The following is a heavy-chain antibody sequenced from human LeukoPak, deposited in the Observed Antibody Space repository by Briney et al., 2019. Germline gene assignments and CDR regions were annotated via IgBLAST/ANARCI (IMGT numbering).Heavy chain of an antibody. CDR1: GYTFTSYG. D-gene: IGHD3-22*01. Sequence: ASVKVSCKASGYTFTSYGISWVRQAPGQGLEWMGWISTYNGNTNYAQKLQGRVTMTTDSSTSTAYMELSSLRSEDTAVYYCARTDSSGYYLDYWGQGTLVTVSS. V-gene: IGHV1-18*01. CDR3: ARTDSSGYYLDY. CDR2: ISTYNGNT. J-gene: IGHJ4*02.